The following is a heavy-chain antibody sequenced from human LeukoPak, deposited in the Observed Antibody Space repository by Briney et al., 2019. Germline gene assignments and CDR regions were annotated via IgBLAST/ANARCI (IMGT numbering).Heavy chain of an antibody. Sequence: SETVSLTCTVSGGSISSGGYYWSWIRQHPGKGLEWIGYIYYSGSTYYNPSLKSRVTISVDTSKSQFSLKLSSVTAADTAVYYCAGVGVVVPAAILVFDYWGQGTLVTVSS. CDR3: AGVGVVVPAAILVFDY. J-gene: IGHJ4*02. CDR1: GGSISSGGYY. CDR2: IYYSGST. D-gene: IGHD2-2*02. V-gene: IGHV4-31*03.